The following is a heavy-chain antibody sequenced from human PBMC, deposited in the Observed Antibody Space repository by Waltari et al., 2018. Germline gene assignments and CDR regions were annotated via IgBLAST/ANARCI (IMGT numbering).Heavy chain of an antibody. CDR3: ARVVVVPAAMARGGWFDP. Sequence: QLQLQESGSGLVKPSQTLSLTCAVSGGSISSGGYSWSWIRQPPRKGLEWIGYIYHSGSTYYSPSLKSRVTIAVDRSKNQFSLKLRSVTAADTAVYYCARVVVVPAAMARGGWFDPWGQGTLVTVSS. V-gene: IGHV4-30-2*01. CDR1: GGSISSGGYS. J-gene: IGHJ5*02. D-gene: IGHD2-2*01. CDR2: IYHSGST.